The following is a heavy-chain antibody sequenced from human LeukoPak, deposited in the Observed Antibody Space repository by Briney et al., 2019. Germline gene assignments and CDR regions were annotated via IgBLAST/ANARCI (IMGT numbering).Heavy chain of an antibody. CDR3: ARRGYSYGSDAFDI. CDR2: MNPNSGNT. Sequence: ASVKVSCKASGYTFTSYDINWVRQATGQGLEWMGWMNPNSGNTGYAQKFQGRVTMTRNASISTAYMELSSLRSEDTAVYYCARRGYSYGSDAFDIWGQGTMVTVSS. D-gene: IGHD5-18*01. V-gene: IGHV1-8*01. J-gene: IGHJ3*02. CDR1: GYTFTSYD.